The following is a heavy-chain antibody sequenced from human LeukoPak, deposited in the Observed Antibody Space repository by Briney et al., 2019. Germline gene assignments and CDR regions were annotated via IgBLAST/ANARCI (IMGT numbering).Heavy chain of an antibody. CDR1: GCTFSSYA. CDR2: ISYDGSNK. V-gene: IGHV3-30-3*01. CDR3: AREEDYYDSSGYQHYFDY. D-gene: IGHD3-22*01. J-gene: IGHJ4*02. Sequence: WGSLRLSCAASGCTFSSYAMYWVRQAPGKGLEWVAGISYDGSNKYYADSVKGRFTISRDNSKNTLFLQMNSLRAEDTAVYYCAREEDYYDSSGYQHYFDYWGQGTLVTVSS.